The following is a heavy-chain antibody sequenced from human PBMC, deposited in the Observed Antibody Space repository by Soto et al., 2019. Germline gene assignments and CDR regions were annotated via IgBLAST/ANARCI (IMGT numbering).Heavy chain of an antibody. CDR1: GFSLSNARMG. V-gene: IGHV2-26*01. J-gene: IGHJ4*02. CDR3: ARIRDSYGHQFDY. CDR2: IFSNDEK. D-gene: IGHD5-18*01. Sequence: QVTLKESGPVLVKPTETLTLTCTVSGFSLSNARMGVSWIRQPPGKALEWLAHIFSNDEKSYSTSLKSRLTXVXDXXHSQVVLTMTNMDPVDTATYYCARIRDSYGHQFDYWGQGTLVTVSS.